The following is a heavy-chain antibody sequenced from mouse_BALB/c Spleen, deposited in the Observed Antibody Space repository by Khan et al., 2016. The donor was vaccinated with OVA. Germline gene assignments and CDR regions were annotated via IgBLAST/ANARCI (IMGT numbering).Heavy chain of an antibody. V-gene: IGHV2-9*02. CDR3: ARFYDPYYAMDY. CDR1: GFSLTNYG. CDR2: IWAGGST. J-gene: IGHJ4*01. D-gene: IGHD2-3*01. Sequence: QVQLKESGPGLVAPSQSLSITCTVSGFSLTNYGVNWVRQPPGKGLAWLGVIWAGGSTNYNSALMSRLSISKDNSKSQVFLKMNSLQTDDTAMYYCARFYDPYYAMDYWGQGTSVTVSS.